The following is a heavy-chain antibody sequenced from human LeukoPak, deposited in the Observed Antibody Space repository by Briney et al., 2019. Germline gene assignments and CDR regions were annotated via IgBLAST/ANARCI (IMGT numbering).Heavy chain of an antibody. CDR1: GGSISSSNW. Sequence: SETLSLTCAVSGGSISSSNWWSWVRQPPGKGLEWIGEIYHSGSTNYNPSLKSRVTISVDTSKNQFSLKLSSVTAADTAVYYCARDLGGAETRLDYWGQGTLVTVSS. CDR3: ARDLGGAETRLDY. J-gene: IGHJ4*02. CDR2: IYHSGST. D-gene: IGHD3-16*01. V-gene: IGHV4-4*02.